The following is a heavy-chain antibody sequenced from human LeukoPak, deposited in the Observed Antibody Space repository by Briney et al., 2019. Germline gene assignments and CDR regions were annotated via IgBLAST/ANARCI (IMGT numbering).Heavy chain of an antibody. CDR3: ASVPYYDFWSGYRDMDV. Sequence: SETLSLTCAVYGGSFSGYYWSWIRQPPGTGLEWVGEMNHSGSTNYNPSLKSRVPISVDTSKNQFSLKLSSVTAADTAVYYCASVPYYDFWSGYRDMDVWGKGTTVTVSS. D-gene: IGHD3-3*01. CDR1: GGSFSGYY. V-gene: IGHV4-34*01. CDR2: MNHSGST. J-gene: IGHJ6*03.